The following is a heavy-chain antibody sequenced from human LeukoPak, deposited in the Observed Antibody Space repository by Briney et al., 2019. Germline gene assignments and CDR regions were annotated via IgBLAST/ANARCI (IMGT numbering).Heavy chain of an antibody. D-gene: IGHD3-22*01. V-gene: IGHV3-9*01. Sequence: GGSLRLSCAASGFTFDDYAMHWVRQAPGKGLEWVSGISWNSGSIGYADSVKGRFTISRDNAKNSLYLQMNSLRAEDTALYYCASGYYDSSGLAGVDYWGQGTLVTVSS. CDR1: GFTFDDYA. CDR2: ISWNSGSI. CDR3: ASGYYDSSGLAGVDY. J-gene: IGHJ4*02.